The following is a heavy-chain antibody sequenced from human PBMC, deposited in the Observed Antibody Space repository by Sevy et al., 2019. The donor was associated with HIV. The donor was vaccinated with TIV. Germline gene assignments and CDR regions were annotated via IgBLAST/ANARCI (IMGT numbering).Heavy chain of an antibody. CDR1: GFTFSSYA. V-gene: IGHV3-30-3*01. CDR2: ISYDGSNK. D-gene: IGHD6-19*01. J-gene: IGHJ3*02. CDR3: AREGYSSGWHDAFDI. Sequence: GGSLRLSCAASGFTFSSYAMHWVRQAPGKGLEWVAVISYDGSNKYYADSVKGRFTISRDNSKNMLYLQMNSLRAEDTAVYYCAREGYSSGWHDAFDIWGQGTMVTVSS.